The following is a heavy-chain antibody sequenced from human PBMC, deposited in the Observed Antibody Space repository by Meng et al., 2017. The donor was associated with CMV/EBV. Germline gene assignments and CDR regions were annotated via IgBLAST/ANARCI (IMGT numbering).Heavy chain of an antibody. CDR3: AYQRRTYYYYGMDV. D-gene: IGHD2-2*01. V-gene: IGHV3-23*03. CDR2: IYSGGSST. Sequence: GESLKISCAASGFTFSSYAMSWVRQAPGKGLEWVSVIYSGGSSTYYADSVKGRFTISRDNSKNTLYLQMNSLSAEDTAVYYCAYQRRTYYYYGMDVWGQGTTVTVSS. J-gene: IGHJ6*02. CDR1: GFTFSSYA.